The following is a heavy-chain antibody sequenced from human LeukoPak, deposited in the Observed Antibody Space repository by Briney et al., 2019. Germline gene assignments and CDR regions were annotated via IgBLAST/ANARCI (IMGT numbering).Heavy chain of an antibody. J-gene: IGHJ3*02. CDR3: ARDRGNDAFDI. D-gene: IGHD4-23*01. V-gene: IGHV3-7*01. CDR2: IKQDGSER. CDR1: GFTFSSYW. Sequence: GGSLRLSCAASGFTFSSYWMSWVRQAPGKGLEWVANIKQDGSERYYVDSVKGRFTISRDNAKNSLYLQMNSLRAEDTAVYYCARDRGNDAFDIWGQGTMVTVSS.